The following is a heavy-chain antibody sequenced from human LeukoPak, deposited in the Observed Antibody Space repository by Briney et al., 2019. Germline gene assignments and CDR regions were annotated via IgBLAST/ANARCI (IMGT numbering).Heavy chain of an antibody. Sequence: GGSLKIPWLGSGFPFNAYSMHWGRQAPGGGLQYVSSISSDGGKTYYADSVKGRFTISRDNSKNTLYLQMSSLRLEDTAVYYCVKDRWVDYWGQGVLVTVSS. V-gene: IGHV3-64D*09. J-gene: IGHJ4*02. CDR2: ISSDGGKT. CDR1: GFPFNAYS. D-gene: IGHD5-24*01. CDR3: VKDRWVDY.